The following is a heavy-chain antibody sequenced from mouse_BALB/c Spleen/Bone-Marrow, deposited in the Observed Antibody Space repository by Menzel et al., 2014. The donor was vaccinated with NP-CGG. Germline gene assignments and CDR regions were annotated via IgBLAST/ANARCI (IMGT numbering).Heavy chain of an antibody. Sequence: QVQLQQSGAELAMPGASVKLSCKASGYTFTDYYVSWVKQRTGQGLEWIGEIYPGSGNTYYNEKFKGKATLTADRSSSTAYMQLSSLTSEDSAVYFCARAASLDYWGQGASVTVSS. J-gene: IGHJ4*01. CDR2: IYPGSGNT. CDR3: ARAASLDY. CDR1: GYTFTDYY. V-gene: IGHV1-77*01.